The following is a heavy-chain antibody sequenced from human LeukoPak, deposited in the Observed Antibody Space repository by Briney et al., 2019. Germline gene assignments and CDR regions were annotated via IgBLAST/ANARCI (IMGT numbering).Heavy chain of an antibody. D-gene: IGHD3-16*01. V-gene: IGHV3-7*03. CDR2: IKQDGSEK. Sequence: GGSLRLSCAASGFTFSSYWMHWVRQAPGKGLEWVANIKQDGSEKYYVDSVKGRFTISRDNAKNSLYLQMNSLRAEDTAVYYCAKLNGPAIITFGGVTWFDPWGQGTPVIVSS. CDR1: GFTFSSYW. CDR3: AKLNGPAIITFGGVTWFDP. J-gene: IGHJ5*02.